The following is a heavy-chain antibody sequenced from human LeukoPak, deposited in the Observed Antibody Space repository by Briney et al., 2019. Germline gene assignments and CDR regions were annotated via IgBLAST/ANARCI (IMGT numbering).Heavy chain of an antibody. J-gene: IGHJ4*02. Sequence: TGGSLRLSCAASGFTFSGYAMSWVRQAPGKGLEWVPAISGSGGSTYYADSVKGRFTISRDNSKNTLYLQMNSLRAEDTAVYYCAKDLLLWFGEGSDYFDYWGQGTLVTVSS. CDR2: ISGSGGST. D-gene: IGHD3-10*01. CDR1: GFTFSGYA. V-gene: IGHV3-23*01. CDR3: AKDLLLWFGEGSDYFDY.